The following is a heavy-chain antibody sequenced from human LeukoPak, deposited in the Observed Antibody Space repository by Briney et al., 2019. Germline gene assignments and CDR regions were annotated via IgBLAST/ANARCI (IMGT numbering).Heavy chain of an antibody. J-gene: IGHJ5*02. D-gene: IGHD4-17*01. CDR1: GYTFTGYY. CDR3: GSDYGDRGWWFDP. Sequence: VASVKVSCKASGYTFTGYYIHWVRQAPGQGLEWMGWINPHSGGTHYAQKFQGRVTMTTDTSISTAYMEVRRLTSEDTAVYYCGSDYGDRGWWFDPWGQGTLVIVSS. V-gene: IGHV1-2*02. CDR2: INPHSGGT.